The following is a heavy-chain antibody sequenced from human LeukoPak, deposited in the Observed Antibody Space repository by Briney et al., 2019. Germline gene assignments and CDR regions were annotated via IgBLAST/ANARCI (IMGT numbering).Heavy chain of an antibody. D-gene: IGHD5-18*01. CDR1: GFSFSSYW. V-gene: IGHV3-7*01. Sequence: PGGSLRLSCAPSGFSFSSYWMNWVRQAPGKGLEWVANIKQDGSEKQYVDSEKGRFTISRDNAKNSLYLQMNSLRAEDTAVYYCAREYSSNAFDIWGQGTMVTVSS. J-gene: IGHJ3*02. CDR2: IKQDGSEK. CDR3: AREYSSNAFDI.